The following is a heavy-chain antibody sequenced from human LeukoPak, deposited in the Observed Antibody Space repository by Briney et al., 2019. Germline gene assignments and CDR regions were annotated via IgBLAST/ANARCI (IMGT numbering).Heavy chain of an antibody. Sequence: PGGSLRLSCAASGFTFDDYAMHWVRQTPGKGLEWVSGISWDSGDIGYADSVKGRFTISRDNAKNSLYLQMNSLRAEDTAVYYCARQGRGVGDWLDYWGQGTLVTVSS. V-gene: IGHV3-9*01. CDR3: ARQGRGVGDWLDY. CDR2: ISWDSGDI. J-gene: IGHJ4*02. CDR1: GFTFDDYA. D-gene: IGHD2-21*02.